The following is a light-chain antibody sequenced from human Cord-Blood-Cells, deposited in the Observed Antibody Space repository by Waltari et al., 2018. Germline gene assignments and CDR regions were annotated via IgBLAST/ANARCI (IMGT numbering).Light chain of an antibody. V-gene: IGLV2-14*03. Sequence: QSAMTQPASVSGFPGQSITISCTGTSSDVGWYYYYPWYQHHPGKAPTLMIYDVSNRPSGFSYRFSGSKSGNTASLTISGLQAEYEADYYCSSYTSSSTWVFVGGTKLTVL. CDR3: SSYTSSSTWV. J-gene: IGLJ3*02. CDR2: DVS. CDR1: SSDVGWYYY.